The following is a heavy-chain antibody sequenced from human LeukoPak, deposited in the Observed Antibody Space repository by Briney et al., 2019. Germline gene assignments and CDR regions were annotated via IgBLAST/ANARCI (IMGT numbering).Heavy chain of an antibody. V-gene: IGHV3-30*02. Sequence: PGGALRLSCAASCFTFSSYVMHWVRQAPGKGLEWVAFIRYDGSNKYSADSVKRRFTISRDNSKNTLYLQMNSRRAEDTAVYYCAKAYVDTASVFHPWGQGTLVTVSS. D-gene: IGHD5-18*01. J-gene: IGHJ5*02. CDR3: AKAYVDTASVFHP. CDR1: CFTFSSYV. CDR2: IRYDGSNK.